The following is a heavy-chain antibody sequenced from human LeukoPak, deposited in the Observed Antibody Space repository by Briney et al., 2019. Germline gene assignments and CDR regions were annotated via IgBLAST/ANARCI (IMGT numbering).Heavy chain of an antibody. CDR3: GAGLYYFYY. D-gene: IGHD6-19*01. CDR2: IRSKAYGGTT. V-gene: IGHV3-49*04. J-gene: IGHJ4*02. Sequence: GGSLRLSCTASGFTFRDYAMIWVRQAPGKGLEGVGFIRSKAYGGTTEYAASVKGRFTISRDDSKSIAYLQMNSLKAEDTAVYYCGAGLYYFYYWGQGTLVTVSS. CDR1: GFTFRDYA.